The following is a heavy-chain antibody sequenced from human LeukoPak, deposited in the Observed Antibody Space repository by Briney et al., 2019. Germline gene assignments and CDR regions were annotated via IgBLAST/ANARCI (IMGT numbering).Heavy chain of an antibody. J-gene: IGHJ4*02. V-gene: IGHV3-21*01. CDR3: ARDEGVPTNYRFDY. CDR1: GFTFSSYS. Sequence: GGSLRLSCAASGFTFSSYSMNWVRQAPGKGLEWVSSISSSSSYIYYADSVKGRFTISRDNAKNSLYLQMNSLRAEDTAVYYCARDEGVPTNYRFDYWGQGTLVTVSS. CDR2: ISSSSSYI. D-gene: IGHD4-11*01.